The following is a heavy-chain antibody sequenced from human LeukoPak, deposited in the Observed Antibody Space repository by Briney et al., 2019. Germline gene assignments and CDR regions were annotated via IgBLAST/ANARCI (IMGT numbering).Heavy chain of an antibody. J-gene: IGHJ4*02. CDR1: GFTFSSYG. V-gene: IGHV3-7*01. D-gene: IGHD2-2*01. Sequence: GGSLRLSCAASGFTFSSYGMHWVRQAPGKGLEWVAKMSEDGNEIFYVDSVKGRFTISRDNTKKPLYLQLYSLRPEDSAVYYCARPRGCGSARCNNFDYWGQGTLVTVSS. CDR3: ARPRGCGSARCNNFDY. CDR2: MSEDGNEI.